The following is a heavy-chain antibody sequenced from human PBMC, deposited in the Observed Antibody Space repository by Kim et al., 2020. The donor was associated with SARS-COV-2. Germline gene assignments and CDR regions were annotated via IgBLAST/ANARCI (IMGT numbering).Heavy chain of an antibody. CDR2: INPNSGGT. CDR1: GYTFTGYY. CDR3: ARDLGGTSNLWLPYL. V-gene: IGHV1-2*02. Sequence: ASVKVSCKASGYTFTGYYMHWVRQAPGQGLEWMGWINPNSGGTNYAQKFQGRVTMTRDTSISTAYMELSRLRSDDTAVYYCARDLGGTSNLWLPYLWGQGTLVTVSS. D-gene: IGHD5-18*01. J-gene: IGHJ4*02.